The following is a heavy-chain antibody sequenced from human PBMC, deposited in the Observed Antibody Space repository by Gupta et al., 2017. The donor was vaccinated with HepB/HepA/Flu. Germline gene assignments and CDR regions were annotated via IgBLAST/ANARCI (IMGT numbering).Heavy chain of an antibody. Sequence: EVYLLESGGDLVQPGGSLRLSCAASGLPFTTYAISWVLQAPGKGLEWVSSISGSGGNTNYADSVKGRFTISRDNSDNTLYLQMNSLRADDTAVYYCAKEGYCRSTSCYNFDYWGQGTLVTVSS. D-gene: IGHD2-2*01. J-gene: IGHJ4*02. CDR1: GLPFTTYA. CDR2: ISGSGGNT. CDR3: AKEGYCRSTSCYNFDY. V-gene: IGHV3-23*01.